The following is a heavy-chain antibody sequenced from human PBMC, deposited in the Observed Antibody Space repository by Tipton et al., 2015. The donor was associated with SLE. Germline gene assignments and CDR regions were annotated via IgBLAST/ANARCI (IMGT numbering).Heavy chain of an antibody. D-gene: IGHD1-26*01. Sequence: QSGAEVKKPGASVKVSCKASGYTFTSYGISWVRQAPGQGLEWMGWISAYNGNTNYAQKLQGRVTMTTDTSTSTVYMELSSLRSEDTAVYYCARAGYSGSRGDAFDIWGQGTMVTVSS. CDR1: GYTFTSYG. CDR2: ISAYNGNT. V-gene: IGHV1-18*01. CDR3: ARAGYSGSRGDAFDI. J-gene: IGHJ3*02.